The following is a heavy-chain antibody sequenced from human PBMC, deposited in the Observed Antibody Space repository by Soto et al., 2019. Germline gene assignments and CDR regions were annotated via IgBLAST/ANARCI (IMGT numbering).Heavy chain of an antibody. J-gene: IGHJ4*02. Sequence: EVQLVESGGGLVQPGGSLRLSCAASGFTFSTYWMTWVRQAPGKGLEWVANIKQDGSEKHYVDSVKGRFSISRDNAKNSLYLQMNSLRAEDTAVYYCAREWSDQLEIDYWGQEILVTVSS. CDR1: GFTFSTYW. D-gene: IGHD2-2*01. CDR2: IKQDGSEK. CDR3: AREWSDQLEIDY. V-gene: IGHV3-7*01.